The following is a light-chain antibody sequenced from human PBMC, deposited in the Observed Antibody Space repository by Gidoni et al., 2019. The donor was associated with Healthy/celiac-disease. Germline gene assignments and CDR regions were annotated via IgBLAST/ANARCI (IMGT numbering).Light chain of an antibody. V-gene: IGKV1-39*01. CDR1: QSISSD. J-gene: IGKJ4*01. Sequence: DIHLTKSPSSLSASVGNRVPITCRASQSISSDLYWYQKKPGKAHKLLIYAASRLQSGVPSRFSGSCAGKDFILIISRLQHEDFATYYCQQSYSPLTFGGGTKVEIK. CDR3: QQSYSPLT. CDR2: AAS.